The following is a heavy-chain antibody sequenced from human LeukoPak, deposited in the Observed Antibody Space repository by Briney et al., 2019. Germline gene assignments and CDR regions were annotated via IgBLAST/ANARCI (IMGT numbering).Heavy chain of an antibody. CDR2: IIPIFGTA. D-gene: IGHD2/OR15-2a*01. J-gene: IGHJ4*02. CDR3: ARELLTGSCPHFDY. Sequence: GASVKVSCKASGGTFSSSAISWVRQAPGQGLEWMGRIIPIFGTANYAQKFQGRVTITTDETTSTAYMELSSLRSEDTAVYYCARELLTGSCPHFDYWGQGTLVTVSS. CDR1: GGTFSSSA. V-gene: IGHV1-69*05.